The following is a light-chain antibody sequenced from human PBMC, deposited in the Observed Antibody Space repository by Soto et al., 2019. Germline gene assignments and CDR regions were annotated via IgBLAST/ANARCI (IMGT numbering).Light chain of an antibody. CDR2: GAS. Sequence: EIVMTQSPATLSVSPGERATLSCRASQSVSSNLAWYQQKTGQAPRLLIYGASTRATGIPARCSGSGSGTEFTLTISSLQSEDFAVYYCQQYNNWPFPSWTFGQGTKVEIK. CDR3: QQYNNWPFPSWT. CDR1: QSVSSN. V-gene: IGKV3-15*01. J-gene: IGKJ1*01.